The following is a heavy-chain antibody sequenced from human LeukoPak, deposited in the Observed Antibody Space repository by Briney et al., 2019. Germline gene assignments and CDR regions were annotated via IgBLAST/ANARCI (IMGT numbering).Heavy chain of an antibody. CDR2: INPNSGGT. CDR1: GYTFTGYY. D-gene: IGHD6-19*01. CDR3: ARAKGAVDHNWFDP. Sequence: GTSVTVSCKASGYTFTGYYMHWVRQAPGQGLEWMGRINPNSGGTYSAQKFQGRVTMTRDTSISTAYMELSRLRFDDTAVYYCARAKGAVDHNWFDPWGQGALVTASS. J-gene: IGHJ5*02. V-gene: IGHV1-2*06.